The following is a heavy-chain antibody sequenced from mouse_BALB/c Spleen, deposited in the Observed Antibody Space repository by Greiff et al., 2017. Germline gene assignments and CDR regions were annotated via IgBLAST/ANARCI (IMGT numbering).Heavy chain of an antibody. CDR1: GFTFSSYA. CDR2: ISSGGSYT. Sequence: DVKLVESGGGLVKPGGSLKLSCAASGFTFSSYAMSWVRQTPEKRLEWVATISSGGSYTYYPDSVKGRFTISRDNAKNTLYLQMSSLRSEDTAMYYCARKRITTVNFDYWGQGTTLTVSS. D-gene: IGHD1-1*01. V-gene: IGHV5-9-3*01. J-gene: IGHJ2*01. CDR3: ARKRITTVNFDY.